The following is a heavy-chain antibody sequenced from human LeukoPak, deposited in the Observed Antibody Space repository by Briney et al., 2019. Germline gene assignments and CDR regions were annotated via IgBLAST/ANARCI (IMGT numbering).Heavy chain of an antibody. V-gene: IGHV3-64*01. D-gene: IGHD6-6*01. CDR2: ISSNGGST. J-gene: IGHJ4*02. CDR1: GFTFRSYG. Sequence: PGGSLRLSCAASGFTFRSYGMHWVRQAPGKGLEYVAAISSNGGSTDYANTVKGNFTISRDNSKNTLYLQMGSLRAEDMAVYYCARSSSSYDYDSWGQGTLVTVSS. CDR3: ARSSSSYDYDS.